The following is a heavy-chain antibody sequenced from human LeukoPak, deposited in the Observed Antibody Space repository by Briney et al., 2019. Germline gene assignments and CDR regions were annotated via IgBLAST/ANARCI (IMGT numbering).Heavy chain of an antibody. Sequence: PGGSLRLSCAVSGITFSGYGMHWVRQAPGKGLEWVAVVSDDGDKKHYADSVKGRFIISRDNSKNTLYLQMNTLGAEDTAQYYCVKGVRSSLTASGWFDPWGQGTMVTVSS. J-gene: IGHJ5*02. V-gene: IGHV3-30*18. CDR3: VKGVRSSLTASGWFDP. CDR1: GITFSGYG. D-gene: IGHD2-21*02. CDR2: VSDDGDKK.